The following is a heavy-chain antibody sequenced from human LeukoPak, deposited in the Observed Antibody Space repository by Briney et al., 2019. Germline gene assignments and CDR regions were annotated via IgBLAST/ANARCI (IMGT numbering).Heavy chain of an antibody. CDR2: IIPIFGTA. CDR3: ARDHYGSGSYYPVDY. V-gene: IGHV1-69*13. CDR1: GGTFSSYA. D-gene: IGHD3-10*01. J-gene: IGHJ4*02. Sequence: SVKVSCKASGGTFSSYAISWVRQAPGQGLEWMGGIIPIFGTANYAQKFQGRVTITADESTSTAYMELSSLRSEDTAVYYCARDHYGSGSYYPVDYWGQGTLVTVSS.